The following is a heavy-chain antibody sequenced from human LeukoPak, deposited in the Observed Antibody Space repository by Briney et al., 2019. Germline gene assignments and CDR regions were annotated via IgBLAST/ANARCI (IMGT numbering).Heavy chain of an antibody. CDR2: INRDGSDK. D-gene: IGHD6-13*01. Sequence: PGGSLRLSCAASGFTFSGYSMNWVRQAPGKGLEWVANINRDGSDKYSVDSVKGRFSISRDNAKNSLYLQMNSLRAEDTAVYYCARDLAVAAAGHDVFDIWGLGTMVTVSS. CDR3: ARDLAVAAAGHDVFDI. V-gene: IGHV3-7*01. J-gene: IGHJ3*02. CDR1: GFTFSGYS.